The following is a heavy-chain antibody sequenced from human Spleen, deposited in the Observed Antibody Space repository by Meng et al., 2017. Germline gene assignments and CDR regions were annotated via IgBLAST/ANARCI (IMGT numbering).Heavy chain of an antibody. CDR3: ARVTTVTDIYFDY. V-gene: IGHV4-31*01. D-gene: IGHD4-17*01. J-gene: IGHJ4*02. Sequence: QVLLQESGPGLGTPSRTLSHTCTFSGGSISSGGYYWSWIRQHPGKGLEWIGYIYYSGSTYYNPSLKSLVTISVDTSKNQFSLKLSSVTAADTAVYYCARVTTVTDIYFDYWGQGTLVTVSS. CDR2: IYYSGST. CDR1: GGSISSGGYY.